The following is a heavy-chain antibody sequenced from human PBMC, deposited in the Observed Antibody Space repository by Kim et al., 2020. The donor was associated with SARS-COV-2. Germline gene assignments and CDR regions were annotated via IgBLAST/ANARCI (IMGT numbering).Heavy chain of an antibody. J-gene: IGHJ4*02. CDR3: ARAGDYYGSGSYRDY. V-gene: IGHV4-4*02. D-gene: IGHD3-10*01. Sequence: PPLKGRVTISVDKAKNQFSLKLSSVTAADTAVYYCARAGDYYGSGSYRDYWGQGTLVTVSS.